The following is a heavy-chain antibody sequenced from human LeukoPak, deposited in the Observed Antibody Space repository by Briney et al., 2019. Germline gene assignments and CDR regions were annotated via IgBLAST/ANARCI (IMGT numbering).Heavy chain of an antibody. CDR1: SYTFTSYG. J-gene: IGHJ6*02. CDR3: ARGGSRCSSTSCYFLGYYYYGMDV. V-gene: IGHV1-18*01. CDR2: ISAYNGNI. Sequence: ASVKVSCKASSYTFTSYGISWVRQATGQGLEWMGWISAYNGNIKYAQKLQGRVTMTTDTSTSTAYMELRSLRSDDTAVYYCARGGSRCSSTSCYFLGYYYYGMDVWGQGTTVTVSS. D-gene: IGHD2-2*01.